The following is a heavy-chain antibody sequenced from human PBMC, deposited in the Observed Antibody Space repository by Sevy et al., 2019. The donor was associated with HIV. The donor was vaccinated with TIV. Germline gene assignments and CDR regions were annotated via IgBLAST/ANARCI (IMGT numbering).Heavy chain of an antibody. CDR1: GFTFSNFW. CDR3: ARDHPSTAPFDY. Sequence: GGSLRLSCAASGFTFSNFWMSWVRQAPGKGLEFVANIKQDGSENFYADSVMDRFTISRANAKNSVFLQMNNLRVEETAVYYCARDHPSTAPFDYWGQGTLVTVSS. D-gene: IGHD2-21*02. V-gene: IGHV3-7*03. CDR2: IKQDGSEN. J-gene: IGHJ4*02.